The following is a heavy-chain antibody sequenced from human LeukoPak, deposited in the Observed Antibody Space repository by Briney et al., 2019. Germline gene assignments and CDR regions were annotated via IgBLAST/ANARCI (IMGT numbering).Heavy chain of an antibody. V-gene: IGHV1-69*05. CDR2: IIPIFGTA. CDR3: ASGKGYYDSSGYYDGAY. CDR1: GYTFTSYG. Sequence: SVKVSCKASGYTFTSYGISWVRQAPGQGLEWMGRIIPIFGTANYAQKFQGRVTITTDESTSTAYMELSSLRSEDTAVYYCASGKGYYDSSGYYDGAYWGQGTLVTVSS. D-gene: IGHD3-22*01. J-gene: IGHJ4*02.